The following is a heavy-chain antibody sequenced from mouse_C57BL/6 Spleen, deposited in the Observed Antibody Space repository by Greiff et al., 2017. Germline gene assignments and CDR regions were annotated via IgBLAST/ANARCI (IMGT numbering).Heavy chain of an antibody. CDR3: ARDLGSSLYYYAMDY. D-gene: IGHD1-1*01. J-gene: IGHJ4*01. V-gene: IGHV14-3*01. CDR1: GFNIKNTY. CDR2: IDPANGNT. Sequence: DVQLQESVAELVRPGASVKLSCTASGFNIKNTYMHWVKQRPEQGLEWIGRIDPANGNTKYAPKFQGKATITADTSSNTAYLQLSSLTSEDTAIYDGARDLGSSLYYYAMDYWGQGTSVTVSS.